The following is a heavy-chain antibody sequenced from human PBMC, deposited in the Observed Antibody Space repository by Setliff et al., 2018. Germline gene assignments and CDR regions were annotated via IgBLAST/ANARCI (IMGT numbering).Heavy chain of an antibody. CDR2: INTNTGNP. Sequence: ASVKVSCKGSGYTFSTYAIIWMRQAPGQGLEWMGWINTNTGNPSYAQGFKGRFVFSLDTSVSTAYLKISSLKAEDTAIYYCARGSRFGTIVYRGDYYLDVWGKGTTVTVSS. CDR3: ARGSRFGTIVYRGDYYLDV. CDR1: GYTFSTYA. V-gene: IGHV7-4-1*02. J-gene: IGHJ6*03. D-gene: IGHD3-10*01.